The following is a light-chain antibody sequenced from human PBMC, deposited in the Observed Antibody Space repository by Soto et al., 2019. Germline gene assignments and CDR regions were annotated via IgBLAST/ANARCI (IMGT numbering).Light chain of an antibody. CDR1: QSLLHSDGETY. CDR2: KIS. Sequence: DIVLTQTPLSSPVTLAHPASISCRSSQSLLHSDGETYLSWLQQRPGQPPRLLIYKISNRFSGVPDRFTGSGVGTVFTLKISRVEAEDVGIYYCMQATKYPPYTFGQGTKLEIK. CDR3: MQATKYPPYT. V-gene: IGKV2-24*01. J-gene: IGKJ2*01.